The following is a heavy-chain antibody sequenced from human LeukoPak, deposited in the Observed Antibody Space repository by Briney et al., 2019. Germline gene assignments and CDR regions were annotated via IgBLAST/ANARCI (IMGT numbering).Heavy chain of an antibody. CDR3: TKTYHFDS. CDR1: GFTFSSYA. Sequence: GGSLRLSCAASGFTFSSYAMSWVRQAPGKGLEWVSSISPSGGGTYYADSVKGRFTIPRDNSKNTLCLQMNSLRAEDTAIYYCTKTYHFDSWGQGTLVTVSS. CDR2: ISPSGGGT. J-gene: IGHJ4*02. V-gene: IGHV3-23*01.